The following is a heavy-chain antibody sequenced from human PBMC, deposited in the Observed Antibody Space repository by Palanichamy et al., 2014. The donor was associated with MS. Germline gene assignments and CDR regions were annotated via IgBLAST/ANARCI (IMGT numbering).Heavy chain of an antibody. D-gene: IGHD6-6*01. CDR3: ARRRGGSSEDY. CDR2: IYYSGST. J-gene: IGHJ4*02. Sequence: QLQLQESGPGLVKPSETLSLTCTVSGGSGSISRDYWGWIRQPPGKGLEWIGNIYYSGSTNYNPSLRSRVTISVDTSKSQFSLKLNSVTAADTAVYYCARRRGGSSEDYWGQGTLVTVSS. V-gene: IGHV4-39*01. CDR1: GGSGSISRDY.